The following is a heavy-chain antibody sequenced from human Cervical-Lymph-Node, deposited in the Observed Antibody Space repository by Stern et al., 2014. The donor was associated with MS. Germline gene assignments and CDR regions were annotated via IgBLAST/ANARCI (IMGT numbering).Heavy chain of an antibody. CDR2: VWYDGSTE. D-gene: IGHD5-24*01. CDR1: GFTFSSYG. V-gene: IGHV3-33*01. Sequence: VQLVESGGGVVQPGTSLRLSCAASGFTFSSYGMHWVRQAPGKGLEWVALVWYDGSTEYYTNSVKGRFTISRDNSKNTLSLQMNSLTAEDTAVYYCARGHIPYAYNYLFDYWGQGTLVTVSS. CDR3: ARGHIPYAYNYLFDY. J-gene: IGHJ4*02.